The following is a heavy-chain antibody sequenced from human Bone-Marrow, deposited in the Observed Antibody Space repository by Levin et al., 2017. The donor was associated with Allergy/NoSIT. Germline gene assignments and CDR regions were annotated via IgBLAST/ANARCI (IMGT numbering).Heavy chain of an antibody. J-gene: IGHJ6*02. D-gene: IGHD5-18*01. V-gene: IGHV3-30*03. CDR3: ARTVDTAMVRYYYGMDV. CDR2: ISYDGSNK. CDR1: GFTFSSYG. Sequence: GGSLRLSCAASGFTFSSYGMHWVRQAPGKGLEWVAVISYDGSNKYYADSVKGRFTISRDNSKNTLYLQMNSLRAEDTAVYYCARTVDTAMVRYYYGMDVWGQGTTVTVSS.